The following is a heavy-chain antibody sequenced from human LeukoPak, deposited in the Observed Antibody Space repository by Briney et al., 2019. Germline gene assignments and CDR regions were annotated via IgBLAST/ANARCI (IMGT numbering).Heavy chain of an antibody. CDR3: ARRSDSGSDDGEDYFDY. CDR1: GGSISSYY. CDR2: IYTSGST. V-gene: IGHV4-4*07. J-gene: IGHJ4*02. Sequence: SETLSLTCTVSGGSISSYYWSWIRQPAGEGLEWIWRIYTSGSTNYNPSLNSRVTMSVDTSKNQFSLKLTSVTAADTAVYFCARRSDSGSDDGEDYFDYWGQGTLVTVSS. D-gene: IGHD1-26*01.